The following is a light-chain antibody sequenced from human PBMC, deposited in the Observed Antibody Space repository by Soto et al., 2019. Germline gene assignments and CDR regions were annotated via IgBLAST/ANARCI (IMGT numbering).Light chain of an antibody. CDR1: QSVRSN. CDR2: GAS. CDR3: QQYGSSPMT. J-gene: IGKJ5*01. V-gene: IGKV3-20*01. Sequence: EIVITQSPSTLSVSTGDRATISCRASQSVRSNLAWYQQKPGQAPKLLIYGASTRATGFPARFSGSGSGTDFTLTISGLEPEDFAVYYCQQYGSSPMTFGQGTRLEIK.